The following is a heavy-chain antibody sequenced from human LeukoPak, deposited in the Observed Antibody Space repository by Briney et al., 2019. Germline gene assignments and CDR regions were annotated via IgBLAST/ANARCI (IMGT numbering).Heavy chain of an antibody. CDR2: IKQDGSEK. V-gene: IGHV3-7*01. Sequence: GRSLRLSCAASGFTFSSYWMSWVRQAPGKGLEWVANIKQDGSEKYYVDSVKGRFTISRDNAKNSLYLQMNSLRAEDTAVYYCARDYQQQLGEYYFDYWGQGTLVTVSS. J-gene: IGHJ4*02. CDR1: GFTFSSYW. CDR3: ARDYQQQLGEYYFDY. D-gene: IGHD6-13*01.